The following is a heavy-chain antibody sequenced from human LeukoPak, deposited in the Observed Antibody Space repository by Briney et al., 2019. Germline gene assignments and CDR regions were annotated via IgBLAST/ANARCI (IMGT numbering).Heavy chain of an antibody. CDR3: ARSPNPYYDILTGYHWFDP. CDR1: GGSISSYY. D-gene: IGHD3-9*01. CDR2: IYYSGST. J-gene: IGHJ5*02. V-gene: IGHV4-59*01. Sequence: SETLSLTCTVSGGSISSYYWSWIRQPPGKGLEWIGYIYYSGSTNYNPSPKSRVTISVDTSKNQFSLKLSSVTAADTAVYYCARSPNPYYDILTGYHWFDPWGQGTLVTVSS.